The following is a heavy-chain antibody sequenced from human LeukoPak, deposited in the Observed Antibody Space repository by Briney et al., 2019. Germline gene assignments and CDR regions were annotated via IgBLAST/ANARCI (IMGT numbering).Heavy chain of an antibody. V-gene: IGHV1-2*02. D-gene: IGHD4-23*01. CDR3: ATVYGGNSLGAFDI. J-gene: IGHJ3*02. CDR2: INPNSGGT. Sequence: ASVKVSCKASGYTFTGYYMHWVRQAPGQGGEWMGWINPNSGGTNYAQKFQGRVTMTRDTSISTAYMELSRLRSDDTAVYYCATVYGGNSLGAFDIWGQGTMVTVSS. CDR1: GYTFTGYY.